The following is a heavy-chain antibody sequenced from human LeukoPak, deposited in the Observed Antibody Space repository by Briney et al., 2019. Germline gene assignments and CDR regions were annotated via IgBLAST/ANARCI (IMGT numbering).Heavy chain of an antibody. CDR1: GYTFNRNV. V-gene: IGHV1-18*01. Sequence: ASVKVSCKASGYTFNRNVFSWVRQAPGQGLEWVGWINAYNGNTNYAPKLQGRVTVTADTSTNTVYMELRSLRSDDTAVYYCTREAEDLPGAITFLYWGQGTLVTVSS. CDR2: INAYNGNT. D-gene: IGHD2-2*01. J-gene: IGHJ4*02. CDR3: TREAEDLPGAITFLY.